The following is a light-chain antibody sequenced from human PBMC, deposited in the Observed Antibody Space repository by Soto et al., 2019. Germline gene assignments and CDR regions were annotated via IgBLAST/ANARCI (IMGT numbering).Light chain of an antibody. V-gene: IGLV2-8*01. J-gene: IGLJ3*02. CDR2: EVN. CDR1: SSDVGAYNY. CDR3: NSYAGSNILV. Sequence: QSALTQPPSASGSPGQSVTISCTGTSSDVGAYNYVSWYQQYPGKAPKLMIYEVNKRPSGVPDRFSGAKSGKTASLTVSGLQPEDEADYHCNSYAGSNILVFGGGTQLTVL.